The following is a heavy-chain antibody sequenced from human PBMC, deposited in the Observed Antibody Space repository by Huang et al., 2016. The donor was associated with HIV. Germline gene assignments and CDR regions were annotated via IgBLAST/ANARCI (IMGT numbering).Heavy chain of an antibody. V-gene: IGHV4-34*01. CDR2: LKHSVNN. CDR3: ARGAAREYYDSSGYRRSPSFDY. J-gene: IGHJ4*02. CDR1: GGSFSGYY. D-gene: IGHD3-22*01. Sequence: QVQLQQWGAGLLKHSETLSLTCAVYGGSFSGYYWNWSRQTTGKGLEWIGKLKHSVNNNYNPSPNNRITMSVDTSNNQFALWLRSVTAADTAVYYCARGAAREYYDSSGYRRSPSFDYWGQGTLVTVSS.